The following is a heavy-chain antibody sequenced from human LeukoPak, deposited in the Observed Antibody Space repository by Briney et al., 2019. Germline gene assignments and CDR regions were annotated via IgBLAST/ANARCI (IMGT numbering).Heavy chain of an antibody. Sequence: GGSLRLSCAASGFTFSTYAMHWVRQAPGKGLEWVAIISYDGSNKYYADSVKGRFTISRDNSKNTLYLQMNSLRAEDTAVYYCAKQDDYEYYFDYWGQGTLVTVSS. D-gene: IGHD4-17*01. CDR2: ISYDGSNK. CDR3: AKQDDYEYYFDY. CDR1: GFTFSTYA. V-gene: IGHV3-30-3*01. J-gene: IGHJ4*02.